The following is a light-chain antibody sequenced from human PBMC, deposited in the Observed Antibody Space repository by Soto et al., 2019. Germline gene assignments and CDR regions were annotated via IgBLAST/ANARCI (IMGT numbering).Light chain of an antibody. CDR3: QQYDTAPRT. CDR2: GAS. Sequence: EIVLTQSPGTLSLSPGERATLYCRASQSVGSTYLAWYQQKPGQAPRLLIYGASSRATGIPDRFSGSGSGTDFTFTICRLEPEDFAVYYCQQYDTAPRTFGQGTKVDIK. CDR1: QSVGSTY. V-gene: IGKV3-20*01. J-gene: IGKJ1*01.